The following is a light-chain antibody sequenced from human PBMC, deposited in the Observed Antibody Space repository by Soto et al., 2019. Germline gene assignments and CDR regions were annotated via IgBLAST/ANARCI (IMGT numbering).Light chain of an antibody. J-gene: IGLJ1*01. CDR1: SSDVGSYDV. V-gene: IGLV2-14*02. CDR3: SSFTSSSTRV. CDR2: EVT. Sequence: QSALTQPASVSGSPGQSITISCTGASSDVGSYDVVSWYQQHPGKAPKLIIYEVTNRPSGVSNRFSGSKSDSTASLTIAGLQSEDEAEYYCSSFTSSSTRVFGTGTKLTVL.